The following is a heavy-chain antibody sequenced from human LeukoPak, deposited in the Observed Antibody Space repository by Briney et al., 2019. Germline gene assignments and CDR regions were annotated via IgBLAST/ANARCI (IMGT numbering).Heavy chain of an antibody. CDR2: IHTSGSA. V-gene: IGHV4-61*02. CDR3: ARGLATRPGWFDP. CDR1: GGSLSSGTFY. Sequence: PSETLSLTCTVSGGSLSSGTFYWSWIRQPAGTGLEWIGRIHTSGSANSNPSLKSRVTISVDTSKNQLSLNLTSVTAADTAVYYCARGLATRPGWFDPWGQGTLVTVSS. D-gene: IGHD6-6*01. J-gene: IGHJ5*02.